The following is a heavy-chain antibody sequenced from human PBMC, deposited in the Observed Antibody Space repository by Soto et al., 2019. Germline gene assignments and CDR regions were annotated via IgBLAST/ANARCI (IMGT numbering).Heavy chain of an antibody. V-gene: IGHV3-66*01. CDR2: IFTSGAT. CDR1: GFTVSNNH. D-gene: IGHD5-18*01. J-gene: IGHJ4*02. Sequence: EVQLVESGGGLVQPGGSLRLYCAASGFTVSNNHRSWLRQAPGQGLEWVSVIFTSGATFYAESVKGRLTISRDTSKKTVSRRMNTRRVKDTALYYGTREGYRYVVLIGIDSWGQGALVSGSS. CDR3: TREGYRYVVLIGIDS.